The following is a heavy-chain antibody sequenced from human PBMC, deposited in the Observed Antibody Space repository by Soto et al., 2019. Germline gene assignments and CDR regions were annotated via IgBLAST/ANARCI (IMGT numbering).Heavy chain of an antibody. CDR2: IRAYNGNT. CDR3: ARVVTTGFWYFDL. V-gene: IGHV1-18*01. Sequence: QVQLVQSGAEVKKPGASVKVSCKASGYTFTSYGISWVRQAPGQGLEWMGWIRAYNGNTNNAQKRQGSVTMTTDTATSTAYMELRSLRSDDTAVYYCARVVTTGFWYFDLWGRGTLVTVSS. J-gene: IGHJ2*01. D-gene: IGHD4-4*01. CDR1: GYTFTSYG.